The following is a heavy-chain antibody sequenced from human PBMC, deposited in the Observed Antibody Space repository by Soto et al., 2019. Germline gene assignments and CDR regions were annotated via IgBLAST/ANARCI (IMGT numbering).Heavy chain of an antibody. CDR2: ISGSGATT. CDR1: GFTFSSYA. Sequence: GGSLRLSCAASGFTFSSYAMTWVRQAPGKGLEWVSGISGSGATTSYADSVKGRFTVSRDNSKTTVYLQMDSLRGEDTAVYYCACLAWFGDPVPPFDCWGQGIVVTVSS. D-gene: IGHD3-10*01. V-gene: IGHV3-23*01. J-gene: IGHJ4*02. CDR3: ACLAWFGDPVPPFDC.